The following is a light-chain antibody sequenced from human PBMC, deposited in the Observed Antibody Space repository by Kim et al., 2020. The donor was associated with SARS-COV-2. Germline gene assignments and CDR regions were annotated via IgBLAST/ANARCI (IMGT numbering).Light chain of an antibody. CDR1: SSDVGGYNF. Sequence: GQSITVSCTGTSSDVGGYNFVSWYQQHPGKAPKLMIYDVSKRPSGVSTRFSGSKSDNTASLTISGLQAEDEADYYCSSYAGSSTSVFGTGTKVTVL. CDR3: SSYAGSSTSV. V-gene: IGLV2-14*04. CDR2: DVS. J-gene: IGLJ1*01.